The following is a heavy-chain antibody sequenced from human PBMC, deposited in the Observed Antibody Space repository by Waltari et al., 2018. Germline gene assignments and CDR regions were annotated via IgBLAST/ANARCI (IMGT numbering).Heavy chain of an antibody. Sequence: EVQLVESGGGLVKPGGSLRLSCAASGFTFSSYSMNWCRQAPGKVLEWVSSISSSSSYIYYEDSVKARFTISRDNAKNSLYLQMNSLRAEDTAVYYCARGGVHAFDIWGQGTMVTVSS. J-gene: IGHJ3*02. CDR1: GFTFSSYS. CDR3: ARGGVHAFDI. D-gene: IGHD2-8*02. CDR2: ISSSSSYI. V-gene: IGHV3-21*01.